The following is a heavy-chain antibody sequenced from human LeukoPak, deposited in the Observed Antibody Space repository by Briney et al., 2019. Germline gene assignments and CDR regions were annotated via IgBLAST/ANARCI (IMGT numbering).Heavy chain of an antibody. V-gene: IGHV3-23*01. CDR1: GFTFSGYS. CDR3: AKGSYYDSSGSFYFDY. CDR2: ISGSGDNT. Sequence: GGSLRLSCAASGFTFSGYSMNWVRQAPGKGLEWVSGISGSGDNTYYADSVKGRFTISRDNSKNTLYVQVNSLGTEDTAAYYCAKGSYYDSSGSFYFDYWGQGTLVTVSS. J-gene: IGHJ4*02. D-gene: IGHD3-22*01.